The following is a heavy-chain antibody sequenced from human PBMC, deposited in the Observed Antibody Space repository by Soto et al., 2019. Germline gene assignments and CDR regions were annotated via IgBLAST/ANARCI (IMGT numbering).Heavy chain of an antibody. D-gene: IGHD1-20*01. Sequence: SATLSVTCFVSNFSITDGFHWGWIRQSPWKGLEWIATIYHIGSTYYNPSLKSRLTISVDTSKNQFSLSLTSVTAADTAVYYCATIYPTPITTVGVYWGQGKMVTVPQ. CDR3: ATIYPTPITTVGVY. CDR1: NFSITDGFH. CDR2: IYHIGST. J-gene: IGHJ4*02. V-gene: IGHV4-38-2*01.